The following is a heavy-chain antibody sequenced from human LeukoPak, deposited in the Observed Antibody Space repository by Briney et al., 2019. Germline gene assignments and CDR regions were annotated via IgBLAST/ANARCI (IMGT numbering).Heavy chain of an antibody. CDR2: IRYDGSNK. CDR3: AKEHYCSGGSCPLYYYYYMDV. D-gene: IGHD2-15*01. V-gene: IGHV3-30*02. Sequence: GGSLRLSCAASGFTFSSYGMHWVRRAPGKGLEWVAFIRYDGSNKYYADSVKGRFTISRDNSKNTLYLQMNSLRAEDTAVYYCAKEHYCSGGSCPLYYYYYMDVWGKGTTVTISS. J-gene: IGHJ6*03. CDR1: GFTFSSYG.